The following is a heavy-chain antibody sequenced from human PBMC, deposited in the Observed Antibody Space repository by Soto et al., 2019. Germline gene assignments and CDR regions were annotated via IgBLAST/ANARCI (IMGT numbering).Heavy chain of an antibody. CDR3: AKEFLPIPMVYWYFDL. CDR2: VGHDGSAQ. Sequence: QVQLVESGGGVVQPGRSLRLSCAASGFSFSSYGMHWVRQAPGKGLEWVTVVGHDGSAQEYADSVKGRFTISRDNSKNTLYLQMDSRSAEDTAVYYCAKEFLPIPMVYWYFDLWGRGTLVTVSS. CDR1: GFSFSSYG. D-gene: IGHD3-10*01. J-gene: IGHJ2*01. V-gene: IGHV3-30*18.